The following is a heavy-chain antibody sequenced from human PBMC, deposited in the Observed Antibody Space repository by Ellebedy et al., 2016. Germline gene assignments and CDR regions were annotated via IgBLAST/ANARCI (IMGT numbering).Heavy chain of an antibody. J-gene: IGHJ6*02. CDR2: IYYSGST. CDR3: ATDRYNWNDGVSYGMDV. CDR1: GGSISSGGYY. V-gene: IGHV4-31*03. Sequence: SETLSLTCTVSGGSISSGGYYWNWIRQHPGTGLEWIGYIYYSGSTYYNPSLKSRVTISVDTSKNQFSLKLSSVTAADTAVYYCATDRYNWNDGVSYGMDVWGQGTTVTVSS. D-gene: IGHD1-1*01.